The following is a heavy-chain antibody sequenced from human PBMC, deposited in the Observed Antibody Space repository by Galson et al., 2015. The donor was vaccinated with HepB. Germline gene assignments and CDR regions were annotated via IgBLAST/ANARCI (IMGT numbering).Heavy chain of an antibody. CDR1: GYTFTSYG. CDR3: ARDPMIVVVITPTAYWFDP. D-gene: IGHD3-22*01. V-gene: IGHV1-18*01. Sequence: SCKASGYTFTSYGISWVRQAPGQGLEWMGWISAYNGNTNYAQKLQGRVTMTTDTSTSTTYMELRSLRSDDTAVYYCARDPMIVVVITPTAYWFDPWGQGTLVTVSS. J-gene: IGHJ5*02. CDR2: ISAYNGNT.